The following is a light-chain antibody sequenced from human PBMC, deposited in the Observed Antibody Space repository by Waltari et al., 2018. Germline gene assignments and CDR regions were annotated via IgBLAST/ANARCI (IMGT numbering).Light chain of an antibody. J-gene: IGLJ2*01. CDR1: ISDVGGYDY. CDR2: EVN. Sequence: QSALTQPPSASGSPGQSVTISCTGTISDVGGYDYVSWYQQHPGKAPKVMIYEVNKRPSGVPDRFSGSKSGSTAFLTVSGLQADDEAAYYCSSYAGSNTVVFGGGTKLTVL. V-gene: IGLV2-8*01. CDR3: SSYAGSNTVV.